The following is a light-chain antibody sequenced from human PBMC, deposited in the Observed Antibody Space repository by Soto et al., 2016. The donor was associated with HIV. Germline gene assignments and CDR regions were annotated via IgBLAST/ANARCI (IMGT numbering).Light chain of an antibody. V-gene: IGKV1-27*01. J-gene: IGKJ1*01. Sequence: IQMTQSPSFLSASVGDRITITCRASRAITNYVAWYQQKPGRGPQLLMYGASTLHSGVPSRFSGSGYGTDFTLTINSLQPEDFATYYCQQSYSTPWTFGQGPRWKSN. CDR2: GAS. CDR1: RAITNY. CDR3: QQSYSTPWT.